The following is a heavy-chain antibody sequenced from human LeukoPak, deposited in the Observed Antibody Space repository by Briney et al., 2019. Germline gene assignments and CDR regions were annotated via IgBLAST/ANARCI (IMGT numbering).Heavy chain of an antibody. CDR3: AKSMVRGVIRPDAFDI. D-gene: IGHD3-10*01. J-gene: IGHJ3*02. CDR1: GFTFSSYA. Sequence: GGSLRLSCAASGFTFSSYAMSWVRQAPGKGLEWVSAISGSGGSTYYADSVKGRLTISRDNSKNTLYLQMNSLRAEDTAVYYCAKSMVRGVIRPDAFDIWGQGTMVTVSS. V-gene: IGHV3-23*01. CDR2: ISGSGGST.